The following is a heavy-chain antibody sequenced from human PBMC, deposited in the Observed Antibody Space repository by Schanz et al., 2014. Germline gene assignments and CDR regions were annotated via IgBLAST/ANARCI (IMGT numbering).Heavy chain of an antibody. CDR2: IRYDGSNN. CDR1: GFTFSSYG. CDR3: ARGGATRFDY. J-gene: IGHJ4*02. V-gene: IGHV3-30*02. D-gene: IGHD1-26*01. Sequence: QVQLVESGGGVVQPGGSLRLSCAASGFTFSSYGMHWVRQAPGKGLEWVAFIRYDGSNNYYADSVKGRFTISRDNSKNTLYLQMNSLRDEDTAVYYCARGGATRFDYWGQGTLVTVSS.